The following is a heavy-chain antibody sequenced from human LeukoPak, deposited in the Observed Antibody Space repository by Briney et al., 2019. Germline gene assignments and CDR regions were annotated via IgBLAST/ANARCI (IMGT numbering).Heavy chain of an antibody. Sequence: SETLSLTCAVYGGSFRDYYWSWIRRPPGKGLEWIGEINHSGSTNYNPSLKSRVTISLDTSKNQFSLKLTSVTAADTALYYCAKAPYLSSGSWGQGILVAVSS. J-gene: IGHJ3*01. CDR2: INHSGST. D-gene: IGHD3-22*01. V-gene: IGHV4-34*01. CDR3: AKAPYLSSGS. CDR1: GGSFRDYY.